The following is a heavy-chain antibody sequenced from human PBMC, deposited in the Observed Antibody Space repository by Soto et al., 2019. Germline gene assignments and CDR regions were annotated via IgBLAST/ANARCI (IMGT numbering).Heavy chain of an antibody. J-gene: IGHJ4*02. Sequence: GGSLVLCCEASEFTFSSYGMHWVRQAPGKGLEWVAVILYDGSNKYYADSVKGRFTISRDNSKNTVYLQMNSLRADDTAVYYCAKSDSSGFGCDYWGQGALVTVSS. V-gene: IGHV3-30*18. CDR2: ILYDGSNK. CDR1: EFTFSSYG. CDR3: AKSDSSGFGCDY. D-gene: IGHD3-22*01.